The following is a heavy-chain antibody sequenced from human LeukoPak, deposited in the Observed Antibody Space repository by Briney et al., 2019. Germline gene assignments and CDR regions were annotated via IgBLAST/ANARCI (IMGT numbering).Heavy chain of an antibody. J-gene: IGHJ3*02. CDR1: GGSISSGGYY. CDR2: IYYSGST. CDR3: ARSIPTDAFDI. V-gene: IGHV4-31*03. Sequence: SETLSLTCTVSGGSISSGGYYWSWIRQHPGKGLEWIGYIYYSGSTYYNPSLKSRVTISVDTSKNQFPLKLSSVTAADTAVYYCARSIPTDAFDIWGQGTMVTVSS.